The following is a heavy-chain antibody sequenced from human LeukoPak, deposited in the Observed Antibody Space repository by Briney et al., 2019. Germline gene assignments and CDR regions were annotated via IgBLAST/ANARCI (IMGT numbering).Heavy chain of an antibody. D-gene: IGHD3-22*01. CDR2: ISSSSSYI. Sequence: GGSLRLSCAASGFTFSNYSMNWVRQAPGKGLEWVSSISSSSSYIYYADSVKGRFTISRDNAKNSLYLQMNSLRAEDTAVYYCARDSDSSGYCDYWGQGTLVTVSS. J-gene: IGHJ4*02. CDR3: ARDSDSSGYCDY. CDR1: GFTFSNYS. V-gene: IGHV3-21*01.